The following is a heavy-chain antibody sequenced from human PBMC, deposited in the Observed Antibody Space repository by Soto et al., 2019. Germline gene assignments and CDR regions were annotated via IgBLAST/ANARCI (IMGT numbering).Heavy chain of an antibody. CDR3: XXXXXXXXXXXXXXXXXXXXXV. Sequence: QMQLVESGGGVVQPGTSLTLSCVASGFTFSAFGMHWVRQAPGKGLEWVAISSYGGSNKYYGDSVQGRFTISRDNSRXXXXXXXXXXXXXXXXXXXXXXXXXXXXXXXXXXXXXXXXXVWGQGTTVTVSS. CDR2: SSYGGSNK. V-gene: IGHV3-30*03. J-gene: IGHJ6*02. CDR1: GFTFSAFG.